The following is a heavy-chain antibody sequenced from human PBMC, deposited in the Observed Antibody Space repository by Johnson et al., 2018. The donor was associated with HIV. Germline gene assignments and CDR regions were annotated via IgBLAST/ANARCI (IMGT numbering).Heavy chain of an antibody. Sequence: QVQVVESGGGLVQPGGSLRLSCAASGFTFSSYWMSWVRQAPGKGLEWVAFIRYDGNNKYYADSVKGRFTISRDNSKNTLYLQMNSLRAEDSAVYYCAKTLSPYYYDSSGYYQPFDAFDIWGQGTMVTVSS. CDR1: GFTFSSYW. J-gene: IGHJ3*02. CDR2: IRYDGNNK. V-gene: IGHV3-30*02. CDR3: AKTLSPYYYDSSGYYQPFDAFDI. D-gene: IGHD3-22*01.